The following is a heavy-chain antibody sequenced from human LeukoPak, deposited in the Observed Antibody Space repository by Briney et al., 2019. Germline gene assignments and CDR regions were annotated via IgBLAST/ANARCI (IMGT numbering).Heavy chain of an antibody. CDR2: INPHSGDT. D-gene: IGHD5-12*01. CDR3: AKDMRSRGYSGYDCFDY. V-gene: IGHV1-2*02. CDR1: GYTSTGYY. J-gene: IGHJ4*02. Sequence: ASVKVSCKASGYTSTGYYLHWVRQAPGQGLEWMGWINPHSGDTNYAQKFQGRVTMTRDTSTSTAYMEVSRLRSDDTAVYYCAKDMRSRGYSGYDCFDYWGQGTLVTVSS.